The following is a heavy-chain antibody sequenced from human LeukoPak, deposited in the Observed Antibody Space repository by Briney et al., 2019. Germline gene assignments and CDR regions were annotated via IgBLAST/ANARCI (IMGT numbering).Heavy chain of an antibody. J-gene: IGHJ4*02. CDR3: AKESSGGWYFDF. CDR2: IPASGGST. V-gene: IGHV3-23*01. D-gene: IGHD6-19*01. CDR1: GFTFSSNV. Sequence: GGSLRLSCVASGFTFSSNVMIWVRQAPWKGLEWVSSIPASGGSTYYADSVKGRFTISRDNSKNSLYLQMNSLRAEDTAVYYCAKESSGGWYFDFWGQGTLVTVSS.